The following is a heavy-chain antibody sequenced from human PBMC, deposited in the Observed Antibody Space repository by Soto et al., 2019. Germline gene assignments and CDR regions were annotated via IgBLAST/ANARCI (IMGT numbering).Heavy chain of an antibody. CDR3: ARVQRLSDWFDP. J-gene: IGHJ5*02. CDR1: GGAINSDY. CDR2: IYSSGST. D-gene: IGHD2-15*01. Sequence: ETLSITCTVSGGAINSDYWTWIRQPAGKGLEWIGRIYSSGSTKYNPYLQSRGTMSLETSKNQFSLRLTAVTSAETDVYYCARVQRLSDWFDPWGQGTLVTF. V-gene: IGHV4-4*07.